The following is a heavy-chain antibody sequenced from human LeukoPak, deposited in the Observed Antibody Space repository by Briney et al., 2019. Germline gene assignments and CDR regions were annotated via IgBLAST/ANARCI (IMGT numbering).Heavy chain of an antibody. CDR3: ARGRRIAAPRGFVYY. CDR1: GGSLCGYY. CDR2: INQSGST. Sequence: SETLSLTCAVYGGSLCGYYWSWIRQPPPKGLEWVGEINQSGSTNYNPSLKRRVTISVDTSKKQFSLKLSSVTAADTAVYYCARGRRIAAPRGFVYYWGQGTLVTVSS. D-gene: IGHD6-25*01. J-gene: IGHJ4*02. V-gene: IGHV4-34*01.